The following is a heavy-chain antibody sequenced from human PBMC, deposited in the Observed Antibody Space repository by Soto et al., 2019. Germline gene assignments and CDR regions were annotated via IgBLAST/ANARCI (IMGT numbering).Heavy chain of an antibody. V-gene: IGHV5-51*01. CDR2: IYPGDSDA. J-gene: IGHJ4*02. CDR1: GYSFLNYW. D-gene: IGHD5-18*01. Sequence: GASLKISCKTSGYSFLNYWIGWVRQMPGKGLEWMGIIYPGDSDARYGPSFQGQVTISADKSISTVYLQWSSLKASDTAMYYCARHIVDTSMTASFNYWGQGTQVTVSS. CDR3: ARHIVDTSMTASFNY.